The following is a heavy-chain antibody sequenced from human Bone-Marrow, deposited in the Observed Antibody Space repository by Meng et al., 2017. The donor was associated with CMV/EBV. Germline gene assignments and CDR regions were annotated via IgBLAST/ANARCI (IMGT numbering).Heavy chain of an antibody. J-gene: IGHJ6*02. CDR2: ISYDGSNK. Sequence: GGSLRLSCAASGFTFSSYGMHWVRQAPGKGLEWVAVISYDGSNKYYADSVKGRFTISRDNSKNTLYLQMNSLRAEDTAVYYCARDRCSSTSCYRTVGYYYGMDVWGQGTTVTVSS. D-gene: IGHD2-2*02. V-gene: IGHV3-30*19. CDR3: ARDRCSSTSCYRTVGYYYGMDV. CDR1: GFTFSSYG.